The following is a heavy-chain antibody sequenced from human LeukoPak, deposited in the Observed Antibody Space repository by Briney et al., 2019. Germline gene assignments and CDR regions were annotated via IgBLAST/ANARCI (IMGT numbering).Heavy chain of an antibody. J-gene: IGHJ4*02. CDR2: IYGGDSDD. V-gene: IGHV5-51*01. D-gene: IGHD5-12*01. Sequence: GESLKISCKGLGYSFSIYWIAWVRQKPGKGLEWMGIIYGGDSDDRYSPSFQGQVTISADKSMNTAYLQWSSLKASDTAMYYCTRRGSGYDHWHFDYWGQGTLVTVSS. CDR1: GYSFSIYW. CDR3: TRRGSGYDHWHFDY.